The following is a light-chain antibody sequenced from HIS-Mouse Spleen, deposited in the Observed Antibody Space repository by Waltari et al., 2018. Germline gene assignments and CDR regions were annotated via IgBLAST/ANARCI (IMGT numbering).Light chain of an antibody. J-gene: IGLJ2*01. V-gene: IGLV3-21*03. CDR2: DDS. CDR1: NIGSKS. CDR3: QVWDSSSDHVV. Sequence: SYVLTQPPSVSVAPGKTARITCGGNNIGSKSVHWYQQKPGQAPVLVGYDDSGRPSGLPERVSGSNSGNTATLTISRVEAGDEADYYCQVWDSSSDHVVFGGGTKLTVL.